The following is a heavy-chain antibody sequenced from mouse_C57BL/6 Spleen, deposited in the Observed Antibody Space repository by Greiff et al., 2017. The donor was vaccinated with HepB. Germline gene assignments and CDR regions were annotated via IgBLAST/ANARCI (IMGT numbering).Heavy chain of an antibody. V-gene: IGHV1-69*01. CDR3: ARKGHYYGSSSFDY. D-gene: IGHD1-1*01. Sequence: QVQLQQPGAELVMPGASVKLSCKASGYTFTSYWMHWVKQRPGQGLEWIGEIDPSDSYTNYNQKFKGKSTLTVDKSSSTAYMQLSSLTSEDSAVYYCARKGHYYGSSSFDYWGQGTTLTVSS. CDR2: IDPSDSYT. CDR1: GYTFTSYW. J-gene: IGHJ2*01.